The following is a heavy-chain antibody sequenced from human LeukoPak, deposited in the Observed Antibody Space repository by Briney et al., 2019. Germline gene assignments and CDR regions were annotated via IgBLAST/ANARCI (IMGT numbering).Heavy chain of an antibody. CDR2: IYIGGST. CDR1: GYTVKSNY. Sequence: GGSLRLSCAASGYTVKSNYMRWVRQAPGKGLEWVSVIYIGGSTYYADSVRGRFTISRDNSKSTLSLQMNSMRAEDTAVYYCARMMEGYESMNWGQGTLVTVSS. D-gene: IGHD2/OR15-2a*01. J-gene: IGHJ4*02. CDR3: ARMMEGYESMN. V-gene: IGHV3-53*01.